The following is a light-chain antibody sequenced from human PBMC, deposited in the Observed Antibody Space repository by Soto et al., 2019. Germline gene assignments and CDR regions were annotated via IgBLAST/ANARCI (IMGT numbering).Light chain of an antibody. CDR1: QSISSY. CDR3: QQYYSFPSTWT. CDR2: AAS. Sequence: VIWMTQSPSLLSASTGDRVTISCRMSQSISSYLAWYQQKPGKAPELLIYAASTLQSGVPSRFSGSGSGTDFTLTISCLQSEDFATYYCQQYYSFPSTWTFGQGTKVEIK. J-gene: IGKJ1*01. V-gene: IGKV1D-8*01.